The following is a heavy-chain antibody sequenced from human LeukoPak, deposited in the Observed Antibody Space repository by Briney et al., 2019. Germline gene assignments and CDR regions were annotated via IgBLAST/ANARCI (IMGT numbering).Heavy chain of an antibody. Sequence: SGTLSLTCAVYGGSFSGYYWSWIRQPPGKGLEWIGEINHSGSTNYNPSLKSRVTISVDTSKNQFSLQLNSVTPEDTAVYYCARDSIAAAVDYWGQGTLVTVSS. CDR1: GGSFSGYY. V-gene: IGHV4-34*01. D-gene: IGHD6-13*01. CDR2: INHSGST. J-gene: IGHJ4*02. CDR3: ARDSIAAAVDY.